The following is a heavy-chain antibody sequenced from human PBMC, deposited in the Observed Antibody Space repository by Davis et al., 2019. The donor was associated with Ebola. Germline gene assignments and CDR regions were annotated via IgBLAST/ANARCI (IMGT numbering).Heavy chain of an antibody. J-gene: IGHJ4*02. Sequence: GESLKISCAASGFTFSSYTVNWVRQAPGKGLEWVSCITSSSTYIYYADSVKGRFTISRDNAKNSLYLQMNSLRAEDTAVYYCARETYYYDSSGYYRYYFDYWGQGTLVTVSS. D-gene: IGHD3-22*01. CDR3: ARETYYYDSSGYYRYYFDY. CDR1: GFTFSSYT. V-gene: IGHV3-21*01. CDR2: ITSSSTYI.